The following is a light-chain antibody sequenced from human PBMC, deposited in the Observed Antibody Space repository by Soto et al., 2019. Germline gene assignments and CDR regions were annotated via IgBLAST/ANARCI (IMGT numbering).Light chain of an antibody. V-gene: IGKV3-20*01. J-gene: IGKJ3*01. CDR2: GAS. Sequence: EIVLTQSPGTLSLSPGERATLSCRASQSISSNYLAWYQQRPGQAPRLLIFGASYRATGIPDTFSGSGSGTDFTLTISRLEPEDFAVYYCQQYSSSPPEFTFGPGTKVDSK. CDR3: QQYSSSPPEFT. CDR1: QSISSNY.